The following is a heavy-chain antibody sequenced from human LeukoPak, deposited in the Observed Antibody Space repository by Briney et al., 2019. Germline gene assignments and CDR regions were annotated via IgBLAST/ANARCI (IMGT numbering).Heavy chain of an antibody. CDR3: ARDWGSSWYRSYFDY. D-gene: IGHD6-13*01. J-gene: IGHJ4*02. CDR2: IYTSGST. V-gene: IGHV4-61*02. Sequence: PSETLSLTCTVSGNSISSGDNYWSWIRQPAGKGLEWIGRIYTSGSTNYNPSLKSRVTISGDTSKNQFSLRLSSVTAADTAVYYCARDWGSSWYRSYFDYWGQGTLVTVSS. CDR1: GNSISSGDNY.